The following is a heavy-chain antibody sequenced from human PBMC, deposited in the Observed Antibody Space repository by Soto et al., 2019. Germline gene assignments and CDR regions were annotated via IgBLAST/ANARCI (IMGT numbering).Heavy chain of an antibody. V-gene: IGHV1-2*04. CDR1: GYTFTGYY. J-gene: IGHJ4*02. D-gene: IGHD1-26*01. Sequence: ASVKVSCKASGYTFTGYYMHWVRQAPGQGLEWMGWINPNSGGTNYAQKFQGWVTMTRDTSISTAYMELSRLRSDDTAVYYCARARSYGQAGSFDYWGQGTLVTVSS. CDR3: ARARSYGQAGSFDY. CDR2: INPNSGGT.